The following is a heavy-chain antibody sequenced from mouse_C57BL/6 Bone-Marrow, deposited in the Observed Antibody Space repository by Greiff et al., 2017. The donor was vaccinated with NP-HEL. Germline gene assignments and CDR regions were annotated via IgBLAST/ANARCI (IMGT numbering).Heavy chain of an antibody. V-gene: IGHV1-69*01. J-gene: IGHJ2*01. CDR2: IDPSDSYT. CDR1: GYTFTSYW. CDR3: AVLRRADY. Sequence: QVQLQQPGAELVMPGASVKLSCKASGYTFTSYWMHWVKQRPGQGLEWIGEIDPSDSYTNYNQKFKGKSTLTVDKSSSTAYMQLSSLTSEDSAVYYCAVLRRADYWGQGTTLTVSS. D-gene: IGHD1-1*01.